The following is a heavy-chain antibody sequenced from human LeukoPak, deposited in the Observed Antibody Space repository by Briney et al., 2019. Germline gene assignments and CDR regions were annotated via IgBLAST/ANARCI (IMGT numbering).Heavy chain of an antibody. Sequence: PSETLSLTCTVSGGFISSGGYYWSWIRQHPGKGLEWIGYIYYSGSTYYNPSLESRVTISVDTSKNQFSLKLSSVTAADTAVYYCAREVEYYNDSSGYYPYWYFDLWGRGTLVTVSS. J-gene: IGHJ2*01. CDR2: IYYSGST. D-gene: IGHD3-22*01. CDR3: AREVEYYNDSSGYYPYWYFDL. V-gene: IGHV4-31*03. CDR1: GGFISSGGYY.